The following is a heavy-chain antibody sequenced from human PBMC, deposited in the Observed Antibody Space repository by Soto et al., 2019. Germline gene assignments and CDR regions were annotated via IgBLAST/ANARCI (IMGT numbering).Heavy chain of an antibody. CDR3: ARGRRSGRDAFDL. CDR1: GGSISSYY. D-gene: IGHD1-26*01. Sequence: SETLSLTCTVSGGSISSYYWSWIRQPPGKGLEWIGYIYYSGSTNYNPSLKGRFTISRDNAENSPYLQMNSLRAEDTAVYYCARGRRSGRDAFDLWGQGTMVTVSS. CDR2: IYYSGST. V-gene: IGHV4-59*12. J-gene: IGHJ3*01.